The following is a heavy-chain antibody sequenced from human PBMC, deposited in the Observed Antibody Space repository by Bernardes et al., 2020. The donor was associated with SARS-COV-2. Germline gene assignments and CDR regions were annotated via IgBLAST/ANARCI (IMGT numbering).Heavy chain of an antibody. J-gene: IGHJ3*02. Sequence: SETLSLTCTVSGGSISSYYWSWIRQPPGKGLEWIGYIYYSGSTNYNPSLKSRVTISVDTSKNQFSLKLSSVTAADTAVYYCARTSYYYDSSGYYFNSGRHAFDIWGQGTMVTVSS. CDR3: ARTSYYYDSSGYYFNSGRHAFDI. CDR1: GGSISSYY. CDR2: IYYSGST. D-gene: IGHD3-22*01. V-gene: IGHV4-59*08.